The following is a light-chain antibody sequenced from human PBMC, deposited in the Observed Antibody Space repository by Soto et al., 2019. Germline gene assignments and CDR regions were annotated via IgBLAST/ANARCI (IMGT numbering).Light chain of an antibody. V-gene: IGKV1-39*01. CDR2: AAS. Sequence: IQMTQSPSSLSASVGDGFTITCRASQSITYLNWYQQKPGKAPKLLIYAASSLQSGVPSRFSGSGSGTHFTLTISSLQPEDFASYYCQQPYSSPITFGGGTKV. CDR3: QQPYSSPIT. J-gene: IGKJ4*01. CDR1: QSITY.